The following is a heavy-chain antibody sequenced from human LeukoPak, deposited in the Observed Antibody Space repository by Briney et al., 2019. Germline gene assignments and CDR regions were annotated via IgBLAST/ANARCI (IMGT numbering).Heavy chain of an antibody. V-gene: IGHV1-18*01. Sequence: GASVKVSCKASGGTFSSYAISWVRQAPGQGLEWMGWISAYNGNTNYAQKLQGRVTMTTDTSTSAAYMELRSLRSDDTAVYYCARGRAAAGIFWFDPWGQGTLVTVSS. J-gene: IGHJ5*02. CDR2: ISAYNGNT. D-gene: IGHD6-13*01. CDR1: GGTFSSYA. CDR3: ARGRAAAGIFWFDP.